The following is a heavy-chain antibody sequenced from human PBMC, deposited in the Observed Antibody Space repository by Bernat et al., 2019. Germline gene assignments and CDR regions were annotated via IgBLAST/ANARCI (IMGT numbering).Heavy chain of an antibody. CDR2: INHSGST. Sequence: QVQLQQWGAGLLKPSETLSLTCAVYGGSFSGYYWSWIRQPPGKGLEWIGEINHSGSTNYNPSLKSRVTISVDTNKNQFSLKLSSVTAAVTGVYYGATGGRYPPPLYGDFDYWGGGTLVPVSS. J-gene: IGHJ4*01. CDR3: ATGGRYPPPLYGDFDY. D-gene: IGHD2-2*02. CDR1: GGSFSGYY. V-gene: IGHV4-34*01.